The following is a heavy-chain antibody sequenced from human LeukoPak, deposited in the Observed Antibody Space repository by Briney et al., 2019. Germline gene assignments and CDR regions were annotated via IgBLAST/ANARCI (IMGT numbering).Heavy chain of an antibody. CDR3: AKGQREITYYMDV. D-gene: IGHD1-26*01. V-gene: IGHV3-9*03. CDR1: GFTFDDYA. Sequence: GGSLRLSCAASGFTFDDYAMHWVRHAPGKGLEWVSGISWNSGSIGYADSVKGRFTISRDNAKSSLYLQMNSLRAEDIALYYCAKGQREITYYMDVWGKGTTVTISS. J-gene: IGHJ6*03. CDR2: ISWNSGSI.